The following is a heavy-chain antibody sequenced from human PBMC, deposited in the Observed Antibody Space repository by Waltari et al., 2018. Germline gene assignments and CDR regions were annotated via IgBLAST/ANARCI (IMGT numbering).Heavy chain of an antibody. Sequence: EVQLVESGGGLVQPGRSLRLSCTTSGFTLGDYGMSWVRQAPGKGLGWVGFTRRKAYYGTVEYAASVKGRFTISRDDSKSIVYLQMNSLKTEDTAVYYCTRVKGSFWGGYCFDSWGQGTPVTVSS. CDR3: TRVKGSFWGGYCFDS. D-gene: IGHD3-3*01. CDR2: TRRKAYYGTV. CDR1: GFTLGDYG. V-gene: IGHV3-49*04. J-gene: IGHJ4*02.